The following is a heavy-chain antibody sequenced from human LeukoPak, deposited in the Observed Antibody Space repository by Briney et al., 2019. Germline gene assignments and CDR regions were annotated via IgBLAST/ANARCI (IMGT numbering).Heavy chain of an antibody. CDR3: AREHSHSNWFFDL. J-gene: IGHJ2*01. V-gene: IGHV3-30*03. D-gene: IGHD4-11*01. CDR2: VAKDGGHK. CDR1: GFTFSDYG. Sequence: GGSLRLSCVASGFTFSDYGIQWVRQAPGKGLEWVAVVAKDGGHKVYSDSVKGRLSISRDNSKNTACLQMDSLRTEDAAVYFCAREHSHSNWFFDLWGPGTPVTVSS.